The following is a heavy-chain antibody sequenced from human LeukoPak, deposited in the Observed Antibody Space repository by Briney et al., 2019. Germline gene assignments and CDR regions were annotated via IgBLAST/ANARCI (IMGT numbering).Heavy chain of an antibody. V-gene: IGHV3-23*01. Sequence: SGGSLRLSCAASGFTFSSYGMSWVRQAPGKGLEWVSAISGSGGSTYYADSVKGRFTISRDNSKNTLYLQMNSLRAEDTAVYYCAKDQGSGYQPRIFDYWGQGTLVTVSS. CDR3: AKDQGSGYQPRIFDY. D-gene: IGHD3-22*01. CDR2: ISGSGGST. J-gene: IGHJ4*02. CDR1: GFTFSSYG.